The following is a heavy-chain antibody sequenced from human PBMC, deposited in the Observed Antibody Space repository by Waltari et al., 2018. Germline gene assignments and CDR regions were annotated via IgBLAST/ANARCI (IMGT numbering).Heavy chain of an antibody. J-gene: IGHJ6*02. CDR3: AREFGVLDYYYGMDV. V-gene: IGHV3-74*01. Sequence: EVQLVESGGGLVQPGGSLRLSCAASGFSFRSYGMHGVRQAPGKGLVWVSRVNTDGSNTNYADSVKGRFTISRDNAKNTLFLQMNSLRAEDTAVYYCAREFGVLDYYYGMDVWGQGTTVTVSS. CDR1: GFSFRSYG. CDR2: VNTDGSNT. D-gene: IGHD5-12*01.